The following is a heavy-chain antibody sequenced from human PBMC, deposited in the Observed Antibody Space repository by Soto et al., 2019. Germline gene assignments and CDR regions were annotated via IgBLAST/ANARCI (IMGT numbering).Heavy chain of an antibody. D-gene: IGHD4-4*01. Sequence: VQLVESGGGLVKPGGSLRLSCAASGFIFATHTINWVRQAPGKGLEWVSSITGSGIYTRYADSAKGRFTISRDNAKASLYLQMNSLGAEDTAVYYCVKEGISNYNEYFDYWGQGTLVTVSS. CDR2: ITGSGIYT. J-gene: IGHJ4*02. CDR1: GFIFATHT. CDR3: VKEGISNYNEYFDY. V-gene: IGHV3-21*02.